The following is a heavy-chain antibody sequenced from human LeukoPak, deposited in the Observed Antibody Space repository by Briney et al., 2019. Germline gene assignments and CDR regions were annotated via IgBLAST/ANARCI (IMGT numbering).Heavy chain of an antibody. CDR3: AKGDYRYALKFDY. Sequence: GGSLLLSCAASGFTFDDYAMHWVRPVPGKGLEWVSLISGDGGSTYYADSVKGRFTISRDNSKNSLYLQMNSLRTEDTALYYCAKGDYRYALKFDYWGQGTLVTVSS. J-gene: IGHJ4*02. CDR1: GFTFDDYA. CDR2: ISGDGGST. D-gene: IGHD3-16*02. V-gene: IGHV3-43*02.